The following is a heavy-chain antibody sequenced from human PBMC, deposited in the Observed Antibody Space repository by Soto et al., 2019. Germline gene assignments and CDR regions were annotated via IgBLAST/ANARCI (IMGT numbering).Heavy chain of an antibody. CDR1: GGSISSSSYY. CDR2: IYYSGST. J-gene: IGHJ4*02. V-gene: IGHV4-39*01. CDR3: ARLTGSVESSGHFDY. Sequence: QLQLQESGPGLVKPSETLSLTCTVSGGSISSSSYYWGWIRQPPGKGLEWIGSIYYSGSTYYNPSLKSRVTISVDTSKNQCSLKLSSVTAADTAVYYCARLTGSVESSGHFDYWGQGTLVTVSS. D-gene: IGHD6-19*01.